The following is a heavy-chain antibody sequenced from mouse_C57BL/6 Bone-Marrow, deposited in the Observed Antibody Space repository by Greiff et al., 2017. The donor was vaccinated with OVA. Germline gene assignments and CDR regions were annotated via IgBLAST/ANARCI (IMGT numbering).Heavy chain of an antibody. CDR2: IYPGDGDT. Sequence: VKRVESGADLVKPEASVKISCKASGYAFSNYWMNWVKQRPGKGLEWIGQIYPGDGDTNYNGKFKGKATLTADKSSSTAYMHLSSLTSEDSAVYFCARGAYWGQGTLVTVSA. V-gene: IGHV1-80*01. CDR3: ARGAY. J-gene: IGHJ3*01. CDR1: GYAFSNYW.